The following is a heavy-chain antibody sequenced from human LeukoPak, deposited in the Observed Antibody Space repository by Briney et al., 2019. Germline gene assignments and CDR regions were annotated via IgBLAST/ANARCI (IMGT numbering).Heavy chain of an antibody. CDR2: IYYSGST. J-gene: IGHJ4*02. Sequence: SETLSLTCTVSGGSISSYYWNWIRQSPGKGLEWIGYIYYSGSTNYNPSLKSRVTISVDTSKNQFSLKLSSVTAADTAVYYCARSSKDDYGDYGLDYWGQGILVTVSS. V-gene: IGHV4-59*01. CDR3: ARSSKDDYGDYGLDY. D-gene: IGHD4-17*01. CDR1: GGSISSYY.